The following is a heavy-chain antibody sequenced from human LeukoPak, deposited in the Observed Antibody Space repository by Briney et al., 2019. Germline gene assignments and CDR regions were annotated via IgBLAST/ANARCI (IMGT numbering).Heavy chain of an antibody. J-gene: IGHJ3*02. CDR3: ARDSGYPDAFDI. CDR1: GFPFSGYT. D-gene: IGHD3-10*01. Sequence: PGGSLRLSCAASGFPFSGYTMNWVRQAPGRGLEWISYITSSSTTIYYADSVKGRFTISRDNAKNTLYLQMNSLRAEDTAVYYCARDSGYPDAFDIWGQGTMVIVSS. V-gene: IGHV3-48*04. CDR2: ITSSSTTI.